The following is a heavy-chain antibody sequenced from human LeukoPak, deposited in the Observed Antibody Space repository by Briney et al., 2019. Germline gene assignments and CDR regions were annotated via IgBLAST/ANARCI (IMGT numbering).Heavy chain of an antibody. D-gene: IGHD2-21*01. CDR3: ARERGSVESQFYFDY. Sequence: SETLSLTCNVSGGSISSYSWSWIRQPAGKGLEWIGRLFISGAANYNPSLKSRVAVSIDTSKSHFSLRLTSVTAADTAVYYCARERGSVESQFYFDYWGQGTLVTVSS. CDR2: LFISGAA. V-gene: IGHV4-4*07. J-gene: IGHJ4*02. CDR1: GGSISSYS.